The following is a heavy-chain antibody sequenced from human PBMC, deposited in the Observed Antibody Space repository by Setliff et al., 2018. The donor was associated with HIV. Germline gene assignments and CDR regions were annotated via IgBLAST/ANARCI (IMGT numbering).Heavy chain of an antibody. D-gene: IGHD3-10*01. CDR1: GYTFTDYY. V-gene: IGHV1-69-2*01. CDR3: ATLDYYGSQTYNLALHY. J-gene: IGHJ4*02. CDR2: VDPKNGKT. Sequence: ASVKVSCKASGYTFTDYYMHWVQQAPGKGLEWMGRVDPKNGKTLYAENLRGRITITADTSTDTAYMELNSLRSEDPAMYYCATLDYYGSQTYNLALHYWGQGTLVTVSS.